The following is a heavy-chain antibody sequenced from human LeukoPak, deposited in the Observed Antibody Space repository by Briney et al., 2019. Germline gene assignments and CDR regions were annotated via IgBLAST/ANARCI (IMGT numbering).Heavy chain of an antibody. Sequence: GGSLRLSCVASGFTLSSYAVSWVRQAPGKGLQWVSSLGISGDYAWYAGSVKGRFTISRDSSKNTLYLQMNRLGAEDTAVYYCARTSYYYDSGGYPPFDYWGQGTLVTVSS. CDR3: ARTSYYYDSGGYPPFDY. CDR2: LGISGDYA. V-gene: IGHV3-23*01. J-gene: IGHJ4*02. CDR1: GFTLSSYA. D-gene: IGHD3-22*01.